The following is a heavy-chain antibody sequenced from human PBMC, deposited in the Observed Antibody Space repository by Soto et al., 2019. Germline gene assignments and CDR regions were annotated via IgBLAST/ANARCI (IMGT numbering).Heavy chain of an antibody. D-gene: IGHD3-10*01. Sequence: ASVKVSCKVSGYTLTELSMHWVRQAPGKGLEWMGGFDPEDGETIYAQKFQGRVTMTEDTSTDTAYMELSSLRSEDTAVYYCATACSQFGDLGSCYYMDVWGKGTTVTVSS. CDR2: FDPEDGET. J-gene: IGHJ6*03. V-gene: IGHV1-24*01. CDR3: ATACSQFGDLGSCYYMDV. CDR1: GYTLTELS.